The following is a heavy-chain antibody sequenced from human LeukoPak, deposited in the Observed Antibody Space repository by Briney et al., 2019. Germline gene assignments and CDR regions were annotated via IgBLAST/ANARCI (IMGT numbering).Heavy chain of an antibody. CDR1: GGSISSISYY. CDR3: ARQAVVAAAPGYFDY. D-gene: IGHD2-15*01. CDR2: IYYGGST. Sequence: SETLSLTCTVSGGSISSISYYWGWIRQPPGKGLEWIGSIYYGGSTNHNPSLKSRVTISVDTSKNRFSLTLSSVTATDTALYYCARQAVVAAAPGYFDYWGQGTLVTVSS. J-gene: IGHJ4*02. V-gene: IGHV4-39*01.